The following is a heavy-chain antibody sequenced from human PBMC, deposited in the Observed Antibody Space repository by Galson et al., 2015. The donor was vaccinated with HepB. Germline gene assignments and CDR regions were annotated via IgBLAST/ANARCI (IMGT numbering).Heavy chain of an antibody. D-gene: IGHD3-22*01. CDR3: ASGGTEGTYDSSAILGY. CDR2: ISAYNGNT. J-gene: IGHJ4*02. CDR1: GYTFTSYG. V-gene: IGHV1-18*01. Sequence: SVKVSCKASGYTFTSYGISWVRQAPGQGLEWMGWISAYNGNTNYAQKLQGRVTMTTDTSTSTAYMELRSLRSDDTAVYYCASGGTEGTYDSSAILGYWGQGTLVTVSS.